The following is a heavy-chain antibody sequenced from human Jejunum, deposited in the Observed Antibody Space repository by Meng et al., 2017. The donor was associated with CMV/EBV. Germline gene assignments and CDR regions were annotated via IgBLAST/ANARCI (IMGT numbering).Heavy chain of an antibody. D-gene: IGHD1-1*01. V-gene: IGHV3-23*01. CDR3: AKLTTN. CDR1: GFTLSNSA. J-gene: IGHJ4*02. CDR2: ITGSGAST. Sequence: GSLRLSCTVSGFTLSNSAVSWVRQAPGKGLEWVSTITGSGASTYYAESVKGRFTISRDSSKKTLYLQMDSLRADDTAVYYCAKLTTNWGQGTLVTVSS.